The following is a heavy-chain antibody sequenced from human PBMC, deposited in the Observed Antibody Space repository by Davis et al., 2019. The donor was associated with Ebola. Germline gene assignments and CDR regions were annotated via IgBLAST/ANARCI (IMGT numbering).Heavy chain of an antibody. J-gene: IGHJ6*02. D-gene: IGHD4-17*01. CDR2: IYPGDYDT. CDR3: ATTVTTGHYYYGMDV. CDR1: GYSFTSYW. V-gene: IGHV5-51*01. Sequence: GESLKISCKGSGYSFTSYWIAWVRQMPGKGLEWMGIIYPGDYDTRYSPSFQGQVTISADKSISTAYLQWSSLKASDTAMYYCATTVTTGHYYYGMDVWGQGTTVTVSS.